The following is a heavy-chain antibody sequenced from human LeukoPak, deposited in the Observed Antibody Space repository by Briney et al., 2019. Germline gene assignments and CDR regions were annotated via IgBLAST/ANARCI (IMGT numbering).Heavy chain of an antibody. J-gene: IGHJ3*02. CDR2: IYYSGST. D-gene: IGHD6-19*01. CDR1: GGSISSSSYY. V-gene: IGHV4-39*07. CDR3: ARLEQWLVHAFDI. Sequence: PSETLSLTCTVSGGSISSSSYYWGWIRQPPGKGLEWIGSIYYSGSTNYNPSLKSRVTISVDTSKNQFSLKLSSVTAADTAVYYCARLEQWLVHAFDIWGQGTMVTVSS.